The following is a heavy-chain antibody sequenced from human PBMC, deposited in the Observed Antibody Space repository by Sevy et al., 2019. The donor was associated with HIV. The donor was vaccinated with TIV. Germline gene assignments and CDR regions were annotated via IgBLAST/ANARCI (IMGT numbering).Heavy chain of an antibody. CDR2: TYYRSKWYN. CDR1: GDSVSSNSAA. V-gene: IGHV6-1*01. J-gene: IGHJ4*02. Sequence: SETLSLTCVISGDSVSSNSAAWNWIRQSPSRGLEWLGRTYYRSKWYNDYAGFVKSRITINPDTPKNQFFLQLNFLATEGPAWYYCARDLSFRFVHWGQGSLVTVSS. CDR3: ARDLSFRFVH.